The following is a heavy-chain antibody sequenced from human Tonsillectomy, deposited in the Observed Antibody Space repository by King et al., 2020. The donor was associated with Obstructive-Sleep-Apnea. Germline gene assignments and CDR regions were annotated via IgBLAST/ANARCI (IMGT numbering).Heavy chain of an antibody. V-gene: IGHV3-9*01. CDR2: ISWNSGSI. CDR1: GFTFDDYA. J-gene: IGHJ4*02. CDR3: AKDMGDDYVWGSYRYLDY. Sequence: VQLVESGGGLVQPGRSLRLSCAASGFTFDDYAMHWVRQAPGKGLEWVSGISWNSGSIGYADSVKGRFTISRDNAKNSLYLQMNSLRAEDTALYYCAKDMGDDYVWGSYRYLDYWGQGTLVTVSS. D-gene: IGHD3-16*02.